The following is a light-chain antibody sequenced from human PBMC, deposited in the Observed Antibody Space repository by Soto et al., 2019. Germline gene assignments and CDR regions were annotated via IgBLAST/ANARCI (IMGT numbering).Light chain of an antibody. CDR2: EVS. CDR1: SSDVGGYNY. V-gene: IGLV2-8*01. Sequence: QPVLTQPPSASGSPGQSVTISCTGTSSDVGGYNYVSWYQQYPGKAPKVMIYEVSKRPSGVPDRFSGSKSGNTASLTVSGLQAEDEADYYCSSYAGSNNYVFGPGTKLTVL. CDR3: SSYAGSNNYV. J-gene: IGLJ1*01.